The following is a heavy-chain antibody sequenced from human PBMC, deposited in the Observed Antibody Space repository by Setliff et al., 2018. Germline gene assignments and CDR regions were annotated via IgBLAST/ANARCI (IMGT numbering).Heavy chain of an antibody. CDR3: AREQWLDPPGYYYMDV. CDR2: IYIVGSA. Sequence: ASETLSLTCTVSGGSISGYYWSWIRQPAGKGLEWIGHIYIVGSANYNPSLKSRVTMSIDTSKNQFSLKLNSVTAADMAVYYCAREQWLDPPGYYYMDVWAKGTTVTVSS. D-gene: IGHD6-19*01. V-gene: IGHV4-4*07. CDR1: GGSISGYY. J-gene: IGHJ6*03.